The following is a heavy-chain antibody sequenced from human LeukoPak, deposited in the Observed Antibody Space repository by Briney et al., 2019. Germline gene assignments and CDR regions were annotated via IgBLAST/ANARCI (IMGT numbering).Heavy chain of an antibody. CDR1: GGSISSYY. D-gene: IGHD6-19*01. V-gene: IGHV4-59*01. Sequence: SETLPLTCPVTGGSISSYYWSWIRQPPGKGLEWMGYIYYSGSTNYNLSLKSRVTISVDPSKNQFSLKLSSVTAADPAVYYCARVKDSSGWYARQDFDYWGQGTLVTVSS. CDR3: ARVKDSSGWYARQDFDY. J-gene: IGHJ4*02. CDR2: IYYSGST.